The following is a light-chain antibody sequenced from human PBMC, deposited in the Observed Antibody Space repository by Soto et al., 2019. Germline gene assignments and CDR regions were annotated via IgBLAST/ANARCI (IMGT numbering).Light chain of an antibody. CDR3: LQHDAIPRT. CDR2: AAS. J-gene: IGKJ4*01. V-gene: IGKV1-17*02. CDR1: QAIGTA. Sequence: VGDRVSITCRASQAIGTALGWYQQKPGKAPKRLIYAASSLQSGAPPRFSCSGSGTDFTLTIRNLQPGDFATFFCLQHDAIPRTFGEGTLVQI.